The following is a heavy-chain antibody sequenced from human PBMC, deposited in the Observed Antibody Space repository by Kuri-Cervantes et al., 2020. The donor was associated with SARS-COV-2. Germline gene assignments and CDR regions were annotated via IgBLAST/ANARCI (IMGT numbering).Heavy chain of an antibody. CDR1: GFTFNTCA. V-gene: IGHV3-30-3*01. D-gene: IGHD2-21*01. Sequence: GGSLRLSCAVSGFTFNTCAMHWVRQAPGKGLGWMAIISYDGNNKYFADSVKGRFTISRDNSNNTLYLQMNSLRAEDTAIYYCVKDRVGVLDSWGQGTLVTVSS. CDR3: VKDRVGVLDS. CDR2: ISYDGNNK. J-gene: IGHJ4*02.